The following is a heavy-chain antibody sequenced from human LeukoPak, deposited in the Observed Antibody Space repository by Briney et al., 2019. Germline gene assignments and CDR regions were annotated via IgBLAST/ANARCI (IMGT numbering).Heavy chain of an antibody. Sequence: GGSLRLSCAASGFTFTSYWMHWDRQATGKRLMWVSRINSDGSSTVYADSVKGRFTISRDNAKNTLYLQMNSLRAEDTAVYYCAVLDYDSITDYWGQGTLVTVSS. V-gene: IGHV3-74*01. CDR1: GFTFTSYW. CDR3: AVLDYDSITDY. J-gene: IGHJ4*02. CDR2: INSDGSST. D-gene: IGHD3-22*01.